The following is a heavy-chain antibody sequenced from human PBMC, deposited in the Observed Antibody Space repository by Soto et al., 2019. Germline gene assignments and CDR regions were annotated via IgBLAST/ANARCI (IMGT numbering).Heavy chain of an antibody. CDR1: GFTFSSYG. CDR3: ARDEDHQPFDY. J-gene: IGHJ4*02. D-gene: IGHD2-15*01. Sequence: GGSLRLSCAASGFTFSSYGMHWVRQAPGKGLEWVAVIWYDRSNNYYADSVKGRFTISRDNSKNTLYLQMNSLRAEDTAVYYCARDEDHQPFDYWGQGTLVTVSS. V-gene: IGHV3-33*01. CDR2: IWYDRSNN.